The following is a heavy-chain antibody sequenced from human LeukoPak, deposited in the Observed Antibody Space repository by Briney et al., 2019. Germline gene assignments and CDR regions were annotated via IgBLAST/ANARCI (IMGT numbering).Heavy chain of an antibody. J-gene: IGHJ3*02. CDR2: ISGSSSFI. Sequence: GGSLRLSCAASGFTFSTYNMNWVRQAPGQGLEWVSFISGSSSFIYYADSVKGRFTISRDNAKNSLYLQVNSLRAEDTAVYYCTRDRDDDSSGSIDDAFDIWGQGTMVTVSS. CDR3: TRDRDDDSSGSIDDAFDI. V-gene: IGHV3-21*01. D-gene: IGHD3-22*01. CDR1: GFTFSTYN.